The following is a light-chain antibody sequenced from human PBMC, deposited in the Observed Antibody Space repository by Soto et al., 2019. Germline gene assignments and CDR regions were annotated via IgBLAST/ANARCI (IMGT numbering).Light chain of an antibody. V-gene: IGKV1-5*01. CDR2: DAS. CDR1: QGISNW. Sequence: IQLTQSPSSLSASVGDRVTITCRASQGISNWLAWYPQKPGKAPNVLIYDASSLESGAPSRFSGSGSGTEFTLTIRSLKPDDFATYYCQQFYTYWTFGQGTKVDIK. CDR3: QQFYTYWT. J-gene: IGKJ1*01.